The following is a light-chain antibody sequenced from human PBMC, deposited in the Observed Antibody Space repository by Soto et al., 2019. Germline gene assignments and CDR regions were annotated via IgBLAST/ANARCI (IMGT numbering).Light chain of an antibody. J-gene: IGLJ1*01. V-gene: IGLV1-44*01. Sequence: QSVLTQPPSASGTPGQRITISCSGSSSNIGSNTVHWYQQLPGTAPKVLIYSNNQRPSGVPDRFSGSKSGTSASLAISGLQSEDEADYYCATWDESPTGEVFGPGTKLTVL. CDR2: SNN. CDR3: ATWDESPTGEV. CDR1: SSNIGSNT.